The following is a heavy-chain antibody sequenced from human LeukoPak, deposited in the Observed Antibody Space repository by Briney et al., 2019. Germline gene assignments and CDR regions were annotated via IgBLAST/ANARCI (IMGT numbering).Heavy chain of an antibody. J-gene: IGHJ4*02. V-gene: IGHV3-53*01. CDR2: IYSGGGT. CDR3: AKDLCSSSWSTIDY. D-gene: IGHD6-13*01. Sequence: GGSLRLSCAASGFTVSNNYMSWVRQAPGKGLEWVSLIYSGGGTYSADSVKGRFTISRDNSKNTLYLQMNSLRAEDTAVYYCAKDLCSSSWSTIDYWGQGTLVTVSS. CDR1: GFTVSNNY.